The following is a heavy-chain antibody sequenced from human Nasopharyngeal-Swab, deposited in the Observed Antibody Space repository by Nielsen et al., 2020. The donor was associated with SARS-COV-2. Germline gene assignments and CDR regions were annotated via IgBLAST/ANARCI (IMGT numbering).Heavy chain of an antibody. V-gene: IGHV3-33*08. CDR3: AAAPSGDYGGY. CDR1: GFTFDDYA. CDR2: IWYDGSNK. D-gene: IGHD4-23*01. J-gene: IGHJ4*02. Sequence: GGSLRLSCAASGFTFDDYAMHWVRQAPGKGLEWVAVIWYDGSNKYYADSVKGRFTISRDNSKNTVYLQMSSLRGEDTAVYYCAAAPSGDYGGYWGQGTLVTVSS.